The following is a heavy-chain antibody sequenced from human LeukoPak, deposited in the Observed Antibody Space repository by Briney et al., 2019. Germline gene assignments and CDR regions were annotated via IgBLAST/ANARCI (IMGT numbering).Heavy chain of an antibody. D-gene: IGHD6-19*01. CDR1: GYTFSSYG. CDR2: ISAYNGNT. CDR3: ARDRGSGWYLDYFDY. V-gene: IGHV1-18*01. J-gene: IGHJ4*02. Sequence: ASVKVSCKAAGYTFSSYGISWVRQAPGQGLEWMGWISAYNGNTNYAQSLQGRVTMTTDTSTSTAYMELRSLRSDDTAVYYCARDRGSGWYLDYFDYWGQGTLVTVSS.